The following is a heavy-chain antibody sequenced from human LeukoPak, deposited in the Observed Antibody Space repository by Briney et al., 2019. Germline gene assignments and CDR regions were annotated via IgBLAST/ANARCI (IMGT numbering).Heavy chain of an antibody. V-gene: IGHV3-74*01. Sequence: GGSLRLSCAASGFTFSNYWMHWVRQDPGKGLVWVSYIKPDGSNTNYADSVKGRFTLSRDNAKNALYLQMNSLRAEDTAVYYCAKDLHYGSADYWGQGTLVTVSS. CDR1: GFTFSNYW. D-gene: IGHD3-10*01. CDR3: AKDLHYGSADY. J-gene: IGHJ4*02. CDR2: IKPDGSNT.